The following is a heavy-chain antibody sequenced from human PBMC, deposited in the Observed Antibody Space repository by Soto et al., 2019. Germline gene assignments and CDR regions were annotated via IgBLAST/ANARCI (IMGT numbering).Heavy chain of an antibody. D-gene: IGHD2-2*01. J-gene: IGHJ6*03. V-gene: IGHV6-1*01. Sequence: SQTLSLTCAISGDSVSSNSAAWNWIRQSPSRGLEWLGRTYYRSKWYNDYAVSVKSRITINPDTSKNQFSLKLSSVTAADTAVYYCARDGFSREDCSNISCYRNYFYYHYMDVWGKGTTVTVSS. CDR3: ARDGFSREDCSNISCYRNYFYYHYMDV. CDR1: GDSVSSNSAA. CDR2: TYYRSKWYN.